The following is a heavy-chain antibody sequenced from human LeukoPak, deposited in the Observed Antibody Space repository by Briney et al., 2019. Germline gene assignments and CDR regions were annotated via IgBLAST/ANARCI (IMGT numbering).Heavy chain of an antibody. CDR1: GYTFTSYY. CDR3: ARGVLLWFGELLWGRDYYYMDV. D-gene: IGHD3-10*01. V-gene: IGHV1-46*01. CDR2: INPSGGST. J-gene: IGHJ6*03. Sequence: GASVKVSCKASGYTFTSYYMHWVRQAPGQGLEWMGIINPSGGSTSYAQKFQGRVTVTRDMSTSTVYMELSSLRSEDTAVYYCARGVLLWFGELLWGRDYYYMDVWGKGTTVTVSS.